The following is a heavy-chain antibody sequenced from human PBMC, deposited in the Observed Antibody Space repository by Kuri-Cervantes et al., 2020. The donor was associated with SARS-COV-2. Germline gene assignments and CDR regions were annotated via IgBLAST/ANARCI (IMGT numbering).Heavy chain of an antibody. V-gene: IGHV1-24*01. CDR1: GYTLTELS. CDR2: FDGEGGET. Sequence: ASVKVSCKVSGYTLTELSIHWVRQAPGEGLEWMGNFDGEGGETIYAQKFQDRVTVSGDTSSDTSYMELSSLRYDDTAVYYCATGEPVPPHLQIARRPDFNSWCQGTLVTVSS. CDR3: ATGEPVPPHLQIARRPDFNS. D-gene: IGHD1-26*01. J-gene: IGHJ4*02.